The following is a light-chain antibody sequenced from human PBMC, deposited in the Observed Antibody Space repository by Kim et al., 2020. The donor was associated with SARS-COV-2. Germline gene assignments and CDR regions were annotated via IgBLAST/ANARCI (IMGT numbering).Light chain of an antibody. Sequence: VLTQSPGTLSLSPGERATLSCRASQSVNSRYLAWYQQKPGRAPSLLIYGASNRATGVPDRFSGSGSGTDFILTITRLQPEDFAVYYCQQYGASRWTFGQGTKVDIK. CDR1: QSVNSRY. J-gene: IGKJ1*01. V-gene: IGKV3-20*01. CDR2: GAS. CDR3: QQYGASRWT.